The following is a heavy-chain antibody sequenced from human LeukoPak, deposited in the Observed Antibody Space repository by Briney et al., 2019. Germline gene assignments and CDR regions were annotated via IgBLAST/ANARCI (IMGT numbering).Heavy chain of an antibody. V-gene: IGHV3-9*01. D-gene: IGHD3-16*01. J-gene: IGHJ3*01. Sequence: GRCLRLSCAASGFTFDDYAMHWVRQAPGKGLEWVSGISWSSGSIVYADSVKGRFTISRDNAKNSLYLQMNSLRAEDTALYYCVKDGEAWGDLWGQGTMVTVSS. CDR3: VKDGEAWGDL. CDR1: GFTFDDYA. CDR2: ISWSSGSI.